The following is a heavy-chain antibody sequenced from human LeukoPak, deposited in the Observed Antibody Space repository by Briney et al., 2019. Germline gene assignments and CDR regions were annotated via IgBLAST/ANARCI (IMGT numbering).Heavy chain of an antibody. CDR2: ISYDGSNK. V-gene: IGHV3-30*03. CDR1: GFPFSSYW. J-gene: IGHJ5*02. CDR3: ARDQSSCSSTSCYLWFDP. D-gene: IGHD2-2*01. Sequence: GGSLRLSCVASGFPFSSYWMTWVRQAPGKGLEWVAVISYDGSNKYYADSVKGRFTISRDNSKNTLYLQMNSLRAEDTAVYYCARDQSSCSSTSCYLWFDPWGQGTLVTVSS.